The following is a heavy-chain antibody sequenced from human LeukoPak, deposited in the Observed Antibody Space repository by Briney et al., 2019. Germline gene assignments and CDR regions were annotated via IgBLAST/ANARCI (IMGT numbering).Heavy chain of an antibody. V-gene: IGHV1-8*01. Sequence: ASVKVSCKASGYTFISYDINWVRQATGQGLEWMGWMNPNSGITGYTQKFQGRVSMTRNTSISTAYMELNSLKSEDTAVYYCARGEVDYYDSSGFDAFDIWGQGTMVTVSS. CDR2: MNPNSGIT. CDR1: GYTFISYD. D-gene: IGHD3-22*01. J-gene: IGHJ3*02. CDR3: ARGEVDYYDSSGFDAFDI.